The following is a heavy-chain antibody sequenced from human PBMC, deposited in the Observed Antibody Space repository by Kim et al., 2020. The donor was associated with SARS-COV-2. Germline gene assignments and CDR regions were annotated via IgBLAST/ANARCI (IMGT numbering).Heavy chain of an antibody. CDR1: GGSISSSSYY. V-gene: IGHV4-39*07. CDR3: ARDRAYCGGDCARWGGNDY. Sequence: SETLSLTCTVSGGSISSSSYYWGWIRQPPGKGLEWIGSIYYSGSTYYNPSLKSRVTISVDTSKNQFSLKLSSVTAADTAVYYCARDRAYCGGDCARWGGNDYWGQGTLVTVSS. CDR2: IYYSGST. D-gene: IGHD2-21*02. J-gene: IGHJ4*02.